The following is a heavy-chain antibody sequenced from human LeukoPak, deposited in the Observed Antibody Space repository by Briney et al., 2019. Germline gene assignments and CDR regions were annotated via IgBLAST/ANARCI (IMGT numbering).Heavy chain of an antibody. CDR3: ARGTKARPPQFDY. V-gene: IGHV4-39*07. Sequence: SETLSLTCTVSGGSISSSSYYWGWIRQPPGKGLEWIGSIYYSGSTYYNPSLKSRVTISVDTSKNQFSLKLSSVTAADTAVYYCARGTKARPPQFDYWGQGTLVTVSS. CDR1: GGSISSSSYY. J-gene: IGHJ4*02. D-gene: IGHD2-8*01. CDR2: IYYSGST.